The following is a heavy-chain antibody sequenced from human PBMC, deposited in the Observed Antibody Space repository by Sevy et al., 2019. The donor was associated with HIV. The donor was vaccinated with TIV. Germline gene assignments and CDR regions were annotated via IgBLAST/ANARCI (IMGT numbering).Heavy chain of an antibody. Sequence: GGSLRLSCAASGFTFSSYSMNWVRQAPGKGLEWVSSISSSSSYIYYADSVKGRFTISGDNAKNSLYLQMNSLRAEDTAVYYCARLGEDSSSGDAFDIWGQGTMVTVSS. V-gene: IGHV3-21*01. CDR3: ARLGEDSSSGDAFDI. CDR1: GFTFSSYS. J-gene: IGHJ3*02. D-gene: IGHD6-6*01. CDR2: ISSSSSYI.